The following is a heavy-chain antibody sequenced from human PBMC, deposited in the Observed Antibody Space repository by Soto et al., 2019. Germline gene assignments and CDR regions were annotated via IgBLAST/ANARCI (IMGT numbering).Heavy chain of an antibody. CDR1: GFTVSSNY. CDR2: IYSGGST. Sequence: TGGSLRLSCAASGFTVSSNYMSWVRQAPGKGLEWVSVIYSGGSTYYADSVKGRFTISRDNSKNTLYLQMNSLRAEDTAVYYCARDQEMGYCSSTSCLDWGQGTMVTVSS. CDR3: ARDQEMGYCSSTSCLD. D-gene: IGHD2-2*01. V-gene: IGHV3-53*01. J-gene: IGHJ3*01.